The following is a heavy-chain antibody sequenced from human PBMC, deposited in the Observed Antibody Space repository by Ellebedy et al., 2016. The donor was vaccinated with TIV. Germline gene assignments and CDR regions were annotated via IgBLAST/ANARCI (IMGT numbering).Heavy chain of an antibody. CDR1: GITFSSYA. J-gene: IGHJ2*01. V-gene: IGHV3-23*01. CDR2: ISGSGGST. Sequence: PGGSLRLSCAASGITFSSYAMSRVRQAPGKGLEWVSTISGSGGSTYYADSVKGRFTISRDNSKNTLYLQMNSLRAEDTDVYYCARELEENDSSGYYSPFYWYFDLWGRGTLVTVSS. D-gene: IGHD3-22*01. CDR3: ARELEENDSSGYYSPFYWYFDL.